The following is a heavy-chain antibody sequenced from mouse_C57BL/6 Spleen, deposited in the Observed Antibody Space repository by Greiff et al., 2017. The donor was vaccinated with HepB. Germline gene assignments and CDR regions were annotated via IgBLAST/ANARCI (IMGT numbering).Heavy chain of an antibody. D-gene: IGHD1-1*01. J-gene: IGHJ2*01. V-gene: IGHV3-6*01. CDR2: ISYDGSN. Sequence: EVQLQQSGPGLVKPSQSLSLTCSVTGYSITSGYYWNWIRQFPGNNLEWMGYISYDGSNNYNPTLKNRISITRDTSKNQFFMKLNSVTTEDTATYYCARKDYGSSSYFDYWGQGTTLTVSS. CDR3: ARKDYGSSSYFDY. CDR1: GYSITSGYY.